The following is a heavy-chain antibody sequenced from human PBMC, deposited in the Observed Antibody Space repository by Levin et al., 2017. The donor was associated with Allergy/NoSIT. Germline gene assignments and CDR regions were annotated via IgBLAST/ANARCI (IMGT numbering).Heavy chain of an antibody. V-gene: IGHV3-9*01. CDR2: ISWNSGSI. Sequence: SLKISCAAYGFTFDEYAMHWVRQAPGKGLEWVSGISWNSGSIGYADSVKGRFTISRDNAKNSLYLQMNSLRTEDTALYYCASDNIGLPDAFDIWGQGTMVIVSS. J-gene: IGHJ3*02. D-gene: IGHD3-10*01. CDR3: ASDNIGLPDAFDI. CDR1: GFTFDEYA.